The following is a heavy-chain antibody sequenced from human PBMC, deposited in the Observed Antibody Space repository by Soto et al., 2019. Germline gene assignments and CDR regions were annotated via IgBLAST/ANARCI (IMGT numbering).Heavy chain of an antibody. CDR3: ARANT. CDR2: INQDGSEK. Sequence: EVQLVESGGGLVQPGGSLRLSCAASGFTFRCDWMSWVRQAPGKGLEWVANINQDGSEKKYVDSVKGRFTISRDNAKNSLYLQMNSLRSEDTAVYYCARANTWGQGTLVTVSS. J-gene: IGHJ4*02. CDR1: GFTFRCDW. V-gene: IGHV3-7*03.